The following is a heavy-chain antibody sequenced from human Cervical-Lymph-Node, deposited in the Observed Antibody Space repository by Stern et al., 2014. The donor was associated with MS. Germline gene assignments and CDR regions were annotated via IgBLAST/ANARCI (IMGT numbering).Heavy chain of an antibody. V-gene: IGHV2-5*01. J-gene: IGHJ6*02. CDR3: AHMPAYGSGTFLPMDV. Sequence: QVTLKESGPTLVKPTQTLTLTCTFSGFSLSTSGVGVGWLRQPPGKALEWLVLIYGTDANRVNPSLQRSTTITTDSTKNQVALTMTNMDPVDSATYYCAHMPAYGSGTFLPMDVWGQGTTVTVSS. D-gene: IGHD3-10*01. CDR1: GFSLSTSGVG. CDR2: IYGTDAN.